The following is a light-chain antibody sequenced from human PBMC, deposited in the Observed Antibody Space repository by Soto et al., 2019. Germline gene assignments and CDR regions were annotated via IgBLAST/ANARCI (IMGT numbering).Light chain of an antibody. V-gene: IGKV1-5*03. CDR2: RAS. Sequence: DIQMTQSPSTLSASVGDRVTLTCRASQSIGNLLAWYHQKPGKAPNLLIYRASLLESGVPSRFSGSGSGTEFTLTISSLQPDDFATYYCQHYDSYSTFAQGTKVDIK. CDR3: QHYDSYST. CDR1: QSIGNL. J-gene: IGKJ1*01.